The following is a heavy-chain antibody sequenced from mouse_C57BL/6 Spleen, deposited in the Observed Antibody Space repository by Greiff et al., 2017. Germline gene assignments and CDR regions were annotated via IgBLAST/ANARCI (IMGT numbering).Heavy chain of an antibody. Sequence: VQVVESGAELARPGASVKLSCKASGYTFTSYGISWVKQRTGQGLEWIGEIYPRSGNTYYNEKFKGKATLTADKSSSTAYMELRSLTSEDSAVYFCARSDDYSFAYWGQGTLVTVSA. D-gene: IGHD2-4*01. CDR3: ARSDDYSFAY. CDR1: GYTFTSYG. J-gene: IGHJ3*01. CDR2: IYPRSGNT. V-gene: IGHV1-81*01.